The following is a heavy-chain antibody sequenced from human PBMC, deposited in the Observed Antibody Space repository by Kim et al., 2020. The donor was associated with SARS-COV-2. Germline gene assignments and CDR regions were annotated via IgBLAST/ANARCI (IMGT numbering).Heavy chain of an antibody. J-gene: IGHJ4*02. Sequence: GGSLRLSCAASGFTFSSYEMNWVRQAPGKGLEWVSYISSSGSTIYYADSVKGRFTISRDNAKNSLYLQMNSLRAEDTAVYYCARDLRIAAAGAFDYWGQGTLVTVSS. CDR2: ISSSGSTI. CDR1: GFTFSSYE. D-gene: IGHD6-13*01. CDR3: ARDLRIAAAGAFDY. V-gene: IGHV3-48*03.